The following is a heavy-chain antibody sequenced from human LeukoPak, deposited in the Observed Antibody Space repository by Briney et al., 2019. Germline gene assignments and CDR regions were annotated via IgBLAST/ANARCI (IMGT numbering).Heavy chain of an antibody. V-gene: IGHV3-53*01. J-gene: IGHJ4*02. CDR3: VRSGYSSGWYRN. D-gene: IGHD6-19*01. CDR1: GFTVSGDN. CDR2: LLSSGTA. Sequence: GGSLRLSCAASGFTVSGDNMSWVRQSPAKGLEWVSVLLSSGTAYYADSVKGRFTISRDNAKNTLYLQMNSLTAEDTAVYYCVRSGYSSGWYRNWGQGTLVIVSS.